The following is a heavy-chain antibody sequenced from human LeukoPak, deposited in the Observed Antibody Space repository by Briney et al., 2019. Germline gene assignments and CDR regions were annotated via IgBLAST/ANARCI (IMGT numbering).Heavy chain of an antibody. Sequence: ASVKVSCKASGYTFTSYDINWVRQATGQGLEWMGWMNPNSGNTGYAQKFQGRVTITRNTSISTAYMELSSLRSEDTAVYYCARVLPYGSGNDYWGQGTLVTVSS. CDR3: ARVLPYGSGNDY. CDR1: GYTFTSYD. CDR2: MNPNSGNT. D-gene: IGHD3-10*01. J-gene: IGHJ4*02. V-gene: IGHV1-8*03.